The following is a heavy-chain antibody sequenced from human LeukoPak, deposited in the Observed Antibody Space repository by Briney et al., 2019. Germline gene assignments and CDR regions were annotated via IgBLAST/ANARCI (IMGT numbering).Heavy chain of an antibody. CDR3: ARNGYNPVAYDF. D-gene: IGHD5-24*01. V-gene: IGHV4-38-2*01. CDR1: GYSIANGYF. CDR2: IYRTGTT. J-gene: IGHJ3*01. Sequence: SETLSLTCSVSGYSIANGYFWGWIRQPPAKGLEWIGNIYRTGTTFLNPSLQSRLSMSVDTSKNTFSLDLKSVTAADTAVYYCARNGYNPVAYDFWGPGTVVTVSS.